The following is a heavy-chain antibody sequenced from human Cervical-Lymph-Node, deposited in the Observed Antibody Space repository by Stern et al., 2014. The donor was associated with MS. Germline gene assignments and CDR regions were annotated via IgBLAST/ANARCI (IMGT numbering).Heavy chain of an antibody. CDR3: AHRRAGGTFDS. CDR1: GFSFSTSGVG. D-gene: IGHD6-13*01. V-gene: IGHV2-5*02. CDR2: LYWDDDK. J-gene: IGHJ4*02. Sequence: QVPLKESGPTLVKPTQTLTLTCTFSGFSFSTSGVGVGWIRQPPGQALEWLGLLYWDDDKRYSPSLKSRLTIAKDTSKNQVVLTMTNMDPADTATYYCAHRRAGGTFDSWGQGTLVIVSS.